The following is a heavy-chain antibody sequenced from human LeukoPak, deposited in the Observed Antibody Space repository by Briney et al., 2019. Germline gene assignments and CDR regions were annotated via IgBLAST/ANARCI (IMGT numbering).Heavy chain of an antibody. J-gene: IGHJ4*02. D-gene: IGHD5-24*01. CDR1: GGLVSSYY. CDR2: IYTSGST. CDR3: ARLGRDGYNYRGDY. V-gene: IGHV4-4*09. Sequence: SETLSLTCTVSGGLVSSYYWTWIRQPPGKGLEWIGYIYTSGSTNYNPSLKSRVTISVDTSKNQFSLKLSSVTAADTAVYYCARLGRDGYNYRGDYWGQGTLVTVSS.